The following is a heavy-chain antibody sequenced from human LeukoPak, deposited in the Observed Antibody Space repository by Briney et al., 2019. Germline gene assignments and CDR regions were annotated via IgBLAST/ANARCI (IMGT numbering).Heavy chain of an antibody. J-gene: IGHJ4*02. Sequence: GGSLRLSCAASGFTFSSYGMHWVRQAPGKGLEWVAFIRYDGSNKYYADSVKGRFTISRDNSKNTLYLQMNSLRAEDTAVYYCAKDRYCTNGVCYRFVYWGQGTLVTVSS. CDR2: IRYDGSNK. CDR3: AKDRYCTNGVCYRFVY. CDR1: GFTFSSYG. V-gene: IGHV3-30*02. D-gene: IGHD2-8*01.